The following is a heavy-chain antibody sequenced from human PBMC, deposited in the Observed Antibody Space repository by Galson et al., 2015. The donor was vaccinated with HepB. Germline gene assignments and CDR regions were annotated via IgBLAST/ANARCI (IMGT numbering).Heavy chain of an antibody. CDR2: IFPDDSDT. V-gene: IGHV5-51*03. Sequence: QSGAEVKKSGESLMISCKGSGYYFPTWWIGWVRQRPGKVLEWMGIIFPDDSDTRYSPSFQGPVTMSADRAINTAYLQWSSLKASDTAMYYCARRRFDSSTTYNFDYWGPGTLVTVSS. J-gene: IGHJ4*02. CDR1: GYYFPTWW. D-gene: IGHD2/OR15-2a*01. CDR3: ARRRFDSSTTYNFDY.